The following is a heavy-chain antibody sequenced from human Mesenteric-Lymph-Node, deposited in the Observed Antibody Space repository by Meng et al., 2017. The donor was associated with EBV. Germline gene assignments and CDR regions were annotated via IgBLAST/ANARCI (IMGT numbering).Heavy chain of an antibody. CDR1: GESLSGYY. V-gene: IGHV4-34*01. D-gene: IGHD4-11*01. Sequence: QVQLQQWGAGLLKPSETLSLTCALSGESLSGYYWSWIRQSPGKGLEWIGEINHSGSTNYNPSLESRLTISVDTSRNHFSLKLTSVTAADTAVYYCARGRIDDYTKFFDYWGQGTLVTVSS. J-gene: IGHJ4*02. CDR2: INHSGST. CDR3: ARGRIDDYTKFFDY.